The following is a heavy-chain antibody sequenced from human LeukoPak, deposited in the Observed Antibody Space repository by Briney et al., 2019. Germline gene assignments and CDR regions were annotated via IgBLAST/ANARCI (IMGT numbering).Heavy chain of an antibody. V-gene: IGHV3-74*01. CDR1: GFTFSSYW. Sequence: GGSLRLSCAASGFTFSSYWMHWVRRAPGKGLVWVSRINSDGSSTSYADSVKGRFTISRDNAKNSLYLQMNSLRAEDTAVYYCARGRRTGYSYGHQGFDYWGQGTLVTVSS. J-gene: IGHJ4*02. CDR2: INSDGSST. CDR3: ARGRRTGYSYGHQGFDY. D-gene: IGHD5-18*01.